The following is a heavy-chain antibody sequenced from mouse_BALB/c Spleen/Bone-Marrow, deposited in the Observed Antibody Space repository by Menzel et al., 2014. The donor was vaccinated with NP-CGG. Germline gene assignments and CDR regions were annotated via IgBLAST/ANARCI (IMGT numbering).Heavy chain of an antibody. Sequence: DVQLVESGAELVKLGASVKLSCTASGFNIKDTYMHWVKQRPEQGLEWIGRIDPANGNTKYDPKFQGKATITADTSSNTAYLQLSSLTSEDTAVYYCARGYDGFAYWGQGTLVTVSA. CDR2: IDPANGNT. V-gene: IGHV14-3*02. CDR3: ARGYDGFAY. J-gene: IGHJ3*01. D-gene: IGHD2-2*01. CDR1: GFNIKDTY.